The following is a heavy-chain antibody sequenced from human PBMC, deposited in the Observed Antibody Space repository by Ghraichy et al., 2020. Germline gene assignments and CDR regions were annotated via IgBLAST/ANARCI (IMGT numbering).Heavy chain of an antibody. CDR3: ARGAQRITMIVVVITDDAFDI. V-gene: IGHV3-48*01. J-gene: IGHJ3*02. D-gene: IGHD3-22*01. CDR1: GFTFSSYS. CDR2: ISSSSSTI. Sequence: GESLNISCAASGFTFSSYSMNWVRQAPGKGLEWVSYISSSSSTIYYADSVKGRFTISRDNAKNSLYLQMNSLRAEDTAVYYCARGAQRITMIVVVITDDAFDIWGQGTMVTVSS.